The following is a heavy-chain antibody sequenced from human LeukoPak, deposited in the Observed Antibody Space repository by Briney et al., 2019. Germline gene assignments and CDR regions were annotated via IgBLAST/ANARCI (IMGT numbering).Heavy chain of an antibody. CDR3: AKDTRTKDVDTAMVTVPRDY. CDR1: GFTFSSYA. D-gene: IGHD5-18*01. V-gene: IGHV3-23*01. J-gene: IGHJ4*02. CDR2: ISGSGGST. Sequence: TGGSLRLSCAASGFTFSSYAMSWVRQAPGKGLEWVSAISGSGGSTYYADSVKGRFTISRDNSKNTLYLQMNSLRAEDTAVYYCAKDTRTKDVDTAMVTVPRDYWGQGTLVTVSS.